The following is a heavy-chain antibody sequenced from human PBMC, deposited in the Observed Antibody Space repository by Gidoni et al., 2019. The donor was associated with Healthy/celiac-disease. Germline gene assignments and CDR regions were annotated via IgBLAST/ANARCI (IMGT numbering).Heavy chain of an antibody. D-gene: IGHD3-9*01. V-gene: IGHV4-34*01. J-gene: IGHJ5*02. CDR2: INHSGST. CDR1: GGSFSGYS. CDR3: ARFGMTGYNLRTTWDWFDP. Sequence: QVQLQQWGAGLLKPSETLSLTCAVYGGSFSGYSWSWIRQPPGKGLEWIGEINHSGSTNYNPSLKSRVTISVDTSKNQFSLKLSSVTAADTAVYYCARFGMTGYNLRTTWDWFDPWGQGTLVTVSS.